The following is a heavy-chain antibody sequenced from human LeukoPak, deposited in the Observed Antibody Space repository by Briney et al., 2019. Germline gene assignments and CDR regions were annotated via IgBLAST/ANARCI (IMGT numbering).Heavy chain of an antibody. V-gene: IGHV5-51*01. D-gene: IGHD1-26*01. CDR2: IYPGNSDT. J-gene: IGHJ1*01. CDR3: ARSTGMMGATVEYFQH. Sequence: GESLKISCKGSGYSFTTYWISWVRQMPGKGLEWMGIIYPGNSDTRYSPSFQGQVTISADKSISTAYLQWSSLKASDTAMYYCARSTGMMGATVEYFQHWGQGTLLTVSS. CDR1: GYSFTTYW.